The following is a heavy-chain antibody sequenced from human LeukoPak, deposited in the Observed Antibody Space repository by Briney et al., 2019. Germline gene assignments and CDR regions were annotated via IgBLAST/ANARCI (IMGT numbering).Heavy chain of an antibody. J-gene: IGHJ4*02. V-gene: IGHV4-59*01. CDR1: GGSISTYY. CDR2: IYYSGST. Sequence: SETLSLTCTVSGGSISTYYWSWIRQPPGKGLEWIGYIYYSGSTNCNPSLKSRVTISVDTSKNQFSLKLSSVTAADTAMYYCARTDDYVWGSYRPYYFDYWGQGTLVTVSP. CDR3: ARTDDYVWGSYRPYYFDY. D-gene: IGHD3-16*02.